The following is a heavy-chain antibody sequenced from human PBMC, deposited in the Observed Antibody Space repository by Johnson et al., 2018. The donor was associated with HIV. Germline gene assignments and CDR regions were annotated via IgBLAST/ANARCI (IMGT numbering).Heavy chain of an antibody. CDR2: TSYDGSNK. J-gene: IGHJ3*02. Sequence: QVQLVESGGGVVQPGRSLRLSCAASGFTFSSHGMHWVRQAPGKGLEWVSVTSYDGSNKYYADSVKGRFTISRDNSKNTLYLQMNSLRAEDTAFYYCARAPGTAGGAFDIWGQGALVTVSS. D-gene: IGHD1-1*01. CDR1: GFTFSSHG. V-gene: IGHV3-30*03. CDR3: ARAPGTAGGAFDI.